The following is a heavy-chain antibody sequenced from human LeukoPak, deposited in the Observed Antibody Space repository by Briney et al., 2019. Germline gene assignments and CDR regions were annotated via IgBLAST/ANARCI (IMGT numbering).Heavy chain of an antibody. J-gene: IGHJ3*02. CDR2: ISGSVVST. Sequence: PGGSLRLSCTVSGFTVSSNSMSWVRQAPGKGLEWVSTISGSVVSTYYADSVKGRFTISRDNSKNTLYLQMNSLRAEDTAVYYCAKGDSVNYYGSGSYRNHDAFDIWGQGTMVTVSS. CDR3: AKGDSVNYYGSGSYRNHDAFDI. V-gene: IGHV3-23*01. D-gene: IGHD3-10*01. CDR1: GFTVSSNS.